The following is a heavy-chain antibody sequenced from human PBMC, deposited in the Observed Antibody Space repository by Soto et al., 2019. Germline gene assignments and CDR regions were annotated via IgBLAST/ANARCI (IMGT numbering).Heavy chain of an antibody. Sequence: LSLTCAVSGYSISSGYYWGWIRQPPGKGLEWIGSIYHSGSTYYNPSLKSRVTISVDTSKNQFSLKLSSVTAADTAVYYCARDRVDTAMVPGNFYYYGMDVWGQGTTVTVSS. CDR2: IYHSGST. D-gene: IGHD5-18*01. CDR1: GYSISSGYY. V-gene: IGHV4-38-2*02. J-gene: IGHJ6*02. CDR3: ARDRVDTAMVPGNFYYYGMDV.